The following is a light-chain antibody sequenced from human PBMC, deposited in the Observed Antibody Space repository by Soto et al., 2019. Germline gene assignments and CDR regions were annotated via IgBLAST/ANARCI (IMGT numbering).Light chain of an antibody. CDR1: QNIGTN. V-gene: IGKV3-20*01. J-gene: IGKJ2*01. Sequence: EILMTQSPATLSVSPGERAILSCRASQNIGTNLVWYQQKPGQAPRLLIYGSSSRAPGIPDRFSGSGSGTDFTLTISGLEPEDFAVYYCQQYGSSPMYTFGPGTKVDIK. CDR3: QQYGSSPMYT. CDR2: GSS.